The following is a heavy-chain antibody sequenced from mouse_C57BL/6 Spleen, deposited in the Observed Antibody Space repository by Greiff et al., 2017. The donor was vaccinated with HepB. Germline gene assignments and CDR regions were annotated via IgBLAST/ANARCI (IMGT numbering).Heavy chain of an antibody. D-gene: IGHD2-3*01. CDR2: ISSGGDYI. CDR3: TREEDGYYPYAMDY. Sequence: DVKLVESGEGLVKPGGSLKLSCTASGFTFSSYAMSWVRQTPEKRLEWVAYISSGGDYIYYADTVKGRFTISRDNARNTLYLQMSSLKSEDTAMYYCTREEDGYYPYAMDYWGQGTSVTVSS. CDR1: GFTFSSYA. J-gene: IGHJ4*01. V-gene: IGHV5-9-1*02.